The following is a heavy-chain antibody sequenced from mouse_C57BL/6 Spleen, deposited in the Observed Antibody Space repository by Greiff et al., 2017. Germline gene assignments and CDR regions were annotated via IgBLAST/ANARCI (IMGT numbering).Heavy chain of an antibody. J-gene: IGHJ3*01. Sequence: QVQLQQPGAALVMPGASVKLSCKASGYTFTSYWLRWVQQRPGQGLEWIGEIDPSDSYTNYNQKFKGKSTLTVDKSSSTAYMQLSSLTSEDSAVYYCARGRYREYDDDGTWFAYWGQGTLVTVSA. CDR1: GYTFTSYW. CDR2: IDPSDSYT. D-gene: IGHD2-4*01. V-gene: IGHV1-69*01. CDR3: ARGRYREYDDDGTWFAY.